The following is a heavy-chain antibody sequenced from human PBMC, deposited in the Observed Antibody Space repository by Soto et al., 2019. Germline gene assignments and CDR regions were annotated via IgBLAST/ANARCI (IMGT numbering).Heavy chain of an antibody. CDR1: GLTFTNAW. Sequence: EVQLVESGGGLVKPGGSLRLSCAASGLTFTNAWMHWVRQAPGKGLEWVGRITGTPDDGTTDYDAPVKGRFTISRDDSTCTLYMHLNSLKSKDTAVYNCITNSVYLSSSGLKRPPYWGQGTLVTFSS. J-gene: IGHJ4*02. CDR3: ITNSVYLSSSGLKRPPY. D-gene: IGHD6-6*01. CDR2: ITGTPDDGTT. V-gene: IGHV3-15*07.